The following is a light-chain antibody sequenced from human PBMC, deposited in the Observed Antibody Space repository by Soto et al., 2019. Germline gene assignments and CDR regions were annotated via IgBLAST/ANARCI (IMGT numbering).Light chain of an antibody. CDR1: QRVSSN. CDR3: QQYSKWPLT. J-gene: IGKJ1*01. CDR2: GAS. Sequence: DIVMTQSPATLSVSPGERVTLSCRASQRVSSNFAWYQQKPGQAPRLLIYGASTRATGIPARFSGSGSGTEFTLTISSLQSEDSAIYFCQQYSKWPLTFGQGTRVEIK. V-gene: IGKV3-15*01.